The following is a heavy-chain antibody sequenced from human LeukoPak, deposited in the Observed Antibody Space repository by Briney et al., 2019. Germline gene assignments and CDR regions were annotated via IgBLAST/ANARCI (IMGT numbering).Heavy chain of an antibody. CDR1: AFSLNAYN. CDR3: ARSYCSSTSCS. J-gene: IGHJ5*02. Sequence: GGSLRLSCAASAFSLNAYNMNWVRQAPGKGLEWVSSISYTGTYIYYADSVKGRFTISRDNAQNSLYLQMNSLRAEDTAVHYCARSYCSSTSCSWGQGTLVTVSS. V-gene: IGHV3-21*01. CDR2: ISYTGTYI. D-gene: IGHD2-2*01.